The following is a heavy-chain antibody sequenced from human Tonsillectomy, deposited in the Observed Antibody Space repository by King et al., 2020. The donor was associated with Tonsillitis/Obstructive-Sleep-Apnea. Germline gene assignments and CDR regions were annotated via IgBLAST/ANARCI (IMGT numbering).Heavy chain of an antibody. J-gene: IGHJ6*03. D-gene: IGHD3-22*01. CDR2: ISYDGSNK. V-gene: IGHV3-30*18. Sequence: QLVQSGGGVVQPGRSLRLSCAASGFTFSSYGMHWVRQAPGKGLEWVAVISYDGSNKYYADSVKGRFTISRDNSKNRLYLQINSLRAEDTAVYYCAKEQYYYDSSSTDYMDVWGKGTTVTVSS. CDR1: GFTFSSYG. CDR3: AKEQYYYDSSSTDYMDV.